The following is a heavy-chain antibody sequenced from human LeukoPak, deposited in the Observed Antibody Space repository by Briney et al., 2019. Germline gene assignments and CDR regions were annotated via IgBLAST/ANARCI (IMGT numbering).Heavy chain of an antibody. CDR3: AREQAMVRGVIDY. CDR2: IYTSGST. CDR1: GGSISSGSYY. D-gene: IGHD3-10*01. J-gene: IGHJ4*02. Sequence: PSQTLSLTCTVSGGSISSGSYYWSWIRQPAGKGLEWIGRIYTSGSTNYNPSLKSRVTISVDTSKNQFSLKLSSVTAADTAVYYCAREQAMVRGVIDYWGQGTLVTVSS. V-gene: IGHV4-61*02.